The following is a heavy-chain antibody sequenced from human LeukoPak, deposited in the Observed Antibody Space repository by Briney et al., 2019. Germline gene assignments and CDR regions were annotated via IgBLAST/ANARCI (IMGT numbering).Heavy chain of an antibody. J-gene: IGHJ4*02. CDR1: DFTFSGSA. CDR3: NQAGIVGGTTFYY. Sequence: GGSLRLSCAASDFTFSGSAIHWVRQASGKGLEWVGRIRSKANSCATAYAASVKGRFTISRDDSKNTAYLQMDSLKTEDTAVYYCNQAGIVGGTTFYYWGQGTLVTVSS. D-gene: IGHD1-26*01. CDR2: IRSKANSCAT. V-gene: IGHV3-73*01.